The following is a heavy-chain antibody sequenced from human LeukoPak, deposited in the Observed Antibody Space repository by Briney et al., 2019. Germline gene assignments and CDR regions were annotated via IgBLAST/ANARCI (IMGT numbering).Heavy chain of an antibody. V-gene: IGHV1-24*01. Sequence: GASVKVSCKVSGYTLTELSMHWVRQAPGKGLEWMGGFDPEDGETIYAQKFQGRVTMTEDTSTDTAYMELSSLRSEDTAVYYCARSAPLRTYYYDSSGYIGYYFDYWGQGTLVTVSS. CDR1: GYTLTELS. CDR2: FDPEDGET. CDR3: ARSAPLRTYYYDSSGYIGYYFDY. D-gene: IGHD3-22*01. J-gene: IGHJ4*02.